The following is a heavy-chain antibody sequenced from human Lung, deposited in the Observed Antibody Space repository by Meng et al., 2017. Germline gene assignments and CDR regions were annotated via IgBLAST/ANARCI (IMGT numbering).Heavy chain of an antibody. Sequence: QVHLLQGGAGRLKPSETLYLTCAVYGGSFSGYYWSWIRQPPGKGLEWIGEIIDSGSTNYNPSLKSRVTISVDTSKNQFSLRVTSVTAADRAVYYCVRRTYSSGWYFDYWGQGTLVTVSS. V-gene: IGHV4-34*02. CDR1: GGSFSGYY. J-gene: IGHJ4*02. D-gene: IGHD6-19*01. CDR2: IIDSGST. CDR3: VRRTYSSGWYFDY.